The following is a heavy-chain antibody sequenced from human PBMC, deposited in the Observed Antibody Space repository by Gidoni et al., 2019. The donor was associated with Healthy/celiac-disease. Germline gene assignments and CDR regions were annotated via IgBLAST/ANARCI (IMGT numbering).Heavy chain of an antibody. CDR2: INHSGST. CDR3: ARIPPGIYCSSTSCYRYYYGMDV. CDR1: GGSFSGYY. J-gene: IGHJ6*02. Sequence: QVQLQQWGAGLLKPSETLSLTFAVYGGSFSGYYWSWIRQPPGKGLEWIGEINHSGSTNYNPSLKSRVTISVDTSKNQFSLKLSSVTAADTAVYYCARIPPGIYCSSTSCYRYYYGMDVWGQGTTVTVSS. V-gene: IGHV4-34*01. D-gene: IGHD2-2*01.